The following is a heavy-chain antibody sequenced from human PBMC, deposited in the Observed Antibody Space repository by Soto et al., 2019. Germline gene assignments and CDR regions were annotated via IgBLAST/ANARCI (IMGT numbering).Heavy chain of an antibody. D-gene: IGHD2-15*01. Sequence: GGSLRLSCAASGFTFSSYSMNWVRQAPGKGLEWVSYISSSSSTIYYADSVKGRFTISRDNAKNSLYLQMNSLRAEDTAVYYCARLVYCSGGSCYPGGYYYYMDVWGKGTTVTVSS. J-gene: IGHJ6*03. CDR3: ARLVYCSGGSCYPGGYYYYMDV. CDR2: ISSSSSTI. V-gene: IGHV3-48*01. CDR1: GFTFSSYS.